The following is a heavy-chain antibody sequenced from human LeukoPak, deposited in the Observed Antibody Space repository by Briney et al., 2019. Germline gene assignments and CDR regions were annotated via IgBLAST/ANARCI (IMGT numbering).Heavy chain of an antibody. V-gene: IGHV3-30*02. CDR2: IRYDGSNK. D-gene: IGHD1-26*01. CDR1: GFTFSSYG. Sequence: GGSLRLSCAASGFTFSSYGMHWVRQAPGKGLEWVTFIRYDGSNKYYAEYVKGRFTISRDYSKNTLYLQMNSLRAEDTAVYYYARVYSYSDPMDHWGQGTLVTVSS. CDR3: ARVYSYSDPMDH. J-gene: IGHJ4*02.